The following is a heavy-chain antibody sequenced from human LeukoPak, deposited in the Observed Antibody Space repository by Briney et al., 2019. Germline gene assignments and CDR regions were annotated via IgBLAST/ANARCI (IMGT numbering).Heavy chain of an antibody. CDR1: GGSISSGSYY. CDR2: IYTSGST. J-gene: IGHJ4*02. V-gene: IGHV4-61*02. CDR3: ARDHYDFWSGYYQGFDY. Sequence: SETLSLPCTVSGGSISSGSYYWSWIRQPAGKGLEWIGRIYTSGSTNYNPSLKSRVTISVDTSKNQFSLKLSSVTAADTAVYYCARDHYDFWSGYYQGFDYWGQGTLVTVSS. D-gene: IGHD3-3*01.